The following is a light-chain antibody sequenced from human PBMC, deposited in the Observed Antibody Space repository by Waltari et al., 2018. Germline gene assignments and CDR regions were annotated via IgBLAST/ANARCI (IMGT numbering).Light chain of an antibody. CDR1: GEYSAQP. CDR2: VNSDGSH. V-gene: IGLV4-69*01. Sequence: QLVLTQSPPASASLGASVKPNRTPTGEYSAQPIARPQRQPEKGPRYLMNVNSDGSHDKADGIPERFSGSSAGAERSLIISRLQSDDEADYFCQTWGMNIQVFGGGTRLTVL. J-gene: IGLJ3*02. CDR3: QTWGMNIQV.